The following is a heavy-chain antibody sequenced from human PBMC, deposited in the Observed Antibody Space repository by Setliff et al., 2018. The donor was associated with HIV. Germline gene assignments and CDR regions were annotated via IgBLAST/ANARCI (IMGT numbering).Heavy chain of an antibody. CDR2: IYHTGST. J-gene: IGHJ5*02. CDR1: GYSISSGYY. D-gene: IGHD3-10*01. Sequence: SDTLSLTCVVPGYSISSGYYWGWIRQPPGKGLEWIGSIYHTGSTYYNPSLKSRVTISVDTSKNQFSLKLSSVTAADTAVFYCARLGDYGSGGWFDPWGQGTLVTVS. V-gene: IGHV4-38-2*01. CDR3: ARLGDYGSGGWFDP.